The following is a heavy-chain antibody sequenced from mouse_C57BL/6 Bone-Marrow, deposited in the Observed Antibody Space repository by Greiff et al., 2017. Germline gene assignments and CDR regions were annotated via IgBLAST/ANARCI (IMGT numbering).Heavy chain of an antibody. CDR3: AAIYDGNGYFDV. D-gene: IGHD2-1*01. V-gene: IGHV1-80*01. CDR2: IYPGDGDT. CDR1: GYAFSSYW. Sequence: QVQLQQSGAELVKPGASVKISCKASGYAFSSYWMNWVKQRPGQGLEWIGQIYPGDGDTNYNGKFKGKATLTADKSSSTAYMQLSSLTSEDSAVYVCAAIYDGNGYFDVCGTGTTVTVSS. J-gene: IGHJ1*03.